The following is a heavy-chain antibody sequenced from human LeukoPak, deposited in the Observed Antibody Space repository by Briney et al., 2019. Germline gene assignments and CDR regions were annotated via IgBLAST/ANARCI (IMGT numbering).Heavy chain of an antibody. J-gene: IGHJ4*02. CDR1: GFTFSNYA. Sequence: PGGSLRLSCSASGFTFSNYALHWVRRAPGKGLEYVSAISNNGIGTYYADSVKGRFTISRDNSKNTLYLQMSSLRAEDTAVYYCVKVPFSSSSGVDYWGQGTLVTVSS. V-gene: IGHV3-64D*09. CDR2: ISNNGIGT. D-gene: IGHD6-6*01. CDR3: VKVPFSSSSGVDY.